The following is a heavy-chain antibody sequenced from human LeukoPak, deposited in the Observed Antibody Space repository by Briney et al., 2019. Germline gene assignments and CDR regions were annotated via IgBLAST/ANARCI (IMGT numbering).Heavy chain of an antibody. CDR3: ARRPCSSISCFFDY. CDR2: IFPGDSDT. V-gene: IGHV5-51*03. J-gene: IGHJ4*02. CDR1: GYSFTSYW. Sequence: KPGESLKISCKGSGYSFTSYWIGWVRQMPGKGLERVGIIFPGDSDTRYSPSFQGQATISADKSISAAYLQWSSLKASDTAMYFCARRPCSSISCFFDYWGQGTLVTVSS. D-gene: IGHD2-2*01.